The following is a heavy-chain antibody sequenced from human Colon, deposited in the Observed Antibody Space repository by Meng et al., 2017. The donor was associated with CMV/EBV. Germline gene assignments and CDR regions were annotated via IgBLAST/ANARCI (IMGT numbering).Heavy chain of an antibody. Sequence: SETLSLTCTVSGGSISSYYWSWIRQPPGKGLEWIGYIYYSGSTNYNPSLKSRVTMSVDTSKNQFSLKLSSVTAADSAVYYCARDRPYAYYYYGMDVWGQGTTVTVSS. J-gene: IGHJ6*02. V-gene: IGHV4-59*01. CDR1: GGSISSYY. D-gene: IGHD2-2*01. CDR2: IYYSGST. CDR3: ARDRPYAYYYYGMDV.